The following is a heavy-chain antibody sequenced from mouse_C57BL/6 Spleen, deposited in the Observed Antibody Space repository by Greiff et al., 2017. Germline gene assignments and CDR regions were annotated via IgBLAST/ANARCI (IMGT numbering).Heavy chain of an antibody. D-gene: IGHD1-1*02. CDR1: GFPLTSYG. Sequence: VTLMESGPGPVAPSQSLSITCTVSGFPLTSYGVSRVRQPPGKGLEWLGVIWGDGRTNYHSALISRLSISKDNTKSQVVLKLNNLQTDDTATYYCAKNDYAPYAMDYWGQGTSVTVSS. CDR2: IWGDGRT. V-gene: IGHV2-3*01. CDR3: AKNDYAPYAMDY. J-gene: IGHJ4*01.